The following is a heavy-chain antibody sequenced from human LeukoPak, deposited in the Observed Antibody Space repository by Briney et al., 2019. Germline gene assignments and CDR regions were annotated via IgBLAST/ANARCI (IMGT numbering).Heavy chain of an antibody. J-gene: IGHJ4*02. Sequence: PSETLSLTCTVPGGSISSYYWSWIRQPPEKGLEWIGYIYYSGRTNYNPSLKSRVTISVDTSKNQFSLKLSSVTAADTAVYYCARQALVPGPFYFDYGGQGTLVTVS. V-gene: IGHV4-59*08. CDR3: ARQALVPGPFYFDY. CDR2: IYYSGRT. D-gene: IGHD6-13*01. CDR1: GGSISSYY.